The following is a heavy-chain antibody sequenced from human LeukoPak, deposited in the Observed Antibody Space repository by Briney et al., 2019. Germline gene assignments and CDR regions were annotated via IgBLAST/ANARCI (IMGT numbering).Heavy chain of an antibody. CDR2: IYYSGST. CDR1: GGSISSSSYY. D-gene: IGHD1-14*01. J-gene: IGHJ6*02. CDR3: ARDRKEYYYYGMDV. V-gene: IGHV4-39*07. Sequence: PSETLSLTCTVSGGSISSSSYYWGWIRQPPGKGLEWIGSIYYSGSTYYNPSLKSRVTISVDTSKNQFSLKLSSVTAADTAVYYCARDRKEYYYYGMDVWGQGTTVTVSS.